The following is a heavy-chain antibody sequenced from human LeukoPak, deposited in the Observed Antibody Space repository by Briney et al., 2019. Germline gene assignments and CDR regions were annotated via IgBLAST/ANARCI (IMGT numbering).Heavy chain of an antibody. CDR3: ARGSSSYFSSSEFDY. CDR2: IWYDGSNK. CDR1: GFTFSSYG. D-gene: IGHD6-6*01. J-gene: IGHJ4*02. Sequence: GGSLRLSCAASGFTFSSYGMHWVRQAPGKGLEWVAVIWYDGSNKYYADSVKGRFTISRDNSKNTLYLQMNSLRAEDTAVYYCARGSSSYFSSSEFDYWGQGTLVTVSS. V-gene: IGHV3-33*01.